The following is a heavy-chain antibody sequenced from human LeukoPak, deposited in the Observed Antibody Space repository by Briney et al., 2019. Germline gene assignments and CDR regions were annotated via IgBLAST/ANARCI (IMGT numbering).Heavy chain of an antibody. D-gene: IGHD1-14*01. CDR2: IYYSGST. CDR3: ARGAKLTRWFDP. Sequence: SSETLSLTCTVSGGSISSYYWSWIRQPPGKGLEWIGYIYYSGSTNYNPSLKSRVTISVYTSKNQFSLKLSSVTAADTAVYYCARGAKLTRWFDPWGQGTLVTVSS. J-gene: IGHJ5*02. V-gene: IGHV4-59*01. CDR1: GGSISSYY.